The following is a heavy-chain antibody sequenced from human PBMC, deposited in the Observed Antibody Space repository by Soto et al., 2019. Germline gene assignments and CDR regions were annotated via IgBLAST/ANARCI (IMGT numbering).Heavy chain of an antibody. J-gene: IGHJ4*02. CDR1: GFTFSSYA. V-gene: IGHV3-23*01. CDR2: ISGSGGST. D-gene: IGHD3-16*02. CDR3: AKYVWGSYRPPYFDY. Sequence: GGSLRLSCAASGFTFSSYAMSWVRQAPGKGLEWVSAISGSGGSTYYADSVKGRFTISRDNSKNTLYLQMNSLRAEDTAVYYCAKYVWGSYRPPYFDYWGQGTLVTVSS.